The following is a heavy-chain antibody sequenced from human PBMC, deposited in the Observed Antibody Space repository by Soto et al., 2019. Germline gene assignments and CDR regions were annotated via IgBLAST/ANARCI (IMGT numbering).Heavy chain of an antibody. Sequence: QVQLVESGGGVVQPGRSLRLSCAASGFTFRSYAMHWVRQAPGKGLEWVAVISYDGSNEYYADSVKGRFTISRDNSKNTLYLQMNSLRAEDTAVDYCARARLGTPALDYWGQGTLVTVSS. CDR2: ISYDGSNE. CDR1: GFTFRSYA. J-gene: IGHJ4*02. V-gene: IGHV3-30-3*01. D-gene: IGHD1-1*01. CDR3: ARARLGTPALDY.